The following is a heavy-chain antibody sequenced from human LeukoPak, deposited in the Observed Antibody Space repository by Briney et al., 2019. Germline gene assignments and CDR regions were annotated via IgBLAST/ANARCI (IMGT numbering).Heavy chain of an antibody. Sequence: PGGSLRLSCAASGFTFSGYWMYWVRQVPGKGLVWLSQINSDGRSTNYADSVKGRFTISRDNAKNTLYLQMSNLRAEDTAVYYCARVNTHWRVDYWGQGTLVTVPS. CDR2: INSDGRST. D-gene: IGHD1-1*01. J-gene: IGHJ4*02. CDR1: GFTFSGYW. V-gene: IGHV3-74*01. CDR3: ARVNTHWRVDY.